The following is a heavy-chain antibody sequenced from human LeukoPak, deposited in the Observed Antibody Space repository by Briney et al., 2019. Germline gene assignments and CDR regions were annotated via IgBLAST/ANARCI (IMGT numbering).Heavy chain of an antibody. CDR2: ISSSSSYI. D-gene: IGHD6-19*01. J-gene: IGHJ5*02. CDR1: GFTFSSYG. V-gene: IGHV3-21*01. Sequence: PGGSLRLSCAASGFTFSSYGMHWVRQAPGKGLEWVSSISSSSSYIYYADSVKGRFTISRDNAKNSLYLQMNSLRAEDTAVYYCARLHSSGWYPWGQGTLVTVSS. CDR3: ARLHSSGWYP.